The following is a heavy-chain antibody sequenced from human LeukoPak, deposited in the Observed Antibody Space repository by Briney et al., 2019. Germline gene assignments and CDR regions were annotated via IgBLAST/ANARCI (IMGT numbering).Heavy chain of an antibody. Sequence: ASVKVSCKTSGYSFSDYSIHWVRQAPGQGLEGMGGINPQSGATNYSQNFQGRVTMTRDTSINTAYMALSSLRSDDTAMYYCARAFCGVDCYTADCWGQGTLLTVSS. J-gene: IGHJ4*02. CDR1: GYSFSDYS. CDR2: INPQSGAT. D-gene: IGHD2-21*02. CDR3: ARAFCGVDCYTADC. V-gene: IGHV1-2*02.